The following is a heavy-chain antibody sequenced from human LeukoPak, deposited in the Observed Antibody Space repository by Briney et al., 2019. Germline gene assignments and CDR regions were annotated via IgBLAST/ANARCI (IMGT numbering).Heavy chain of an antibody. CDR2: VSTYNGNT. J-gene: IGHJ4*02. D-gene: IGHD2-15*01. CDR3: ARGPYCSGGTCYSQYYDY. V-gene: IGHV1-18*01. CDR1: DYTFTSYG. Sequence: ASVKVSCKASDYTFTSYGISWGRQTPGQGLEWMGCVSTYNGNTNYAQKLQGRVTMTTDTSTSTAYMELRSLRSDDTAVYYCARGPYCSGGTCYSQYYDYWGQGTLVIVSS.